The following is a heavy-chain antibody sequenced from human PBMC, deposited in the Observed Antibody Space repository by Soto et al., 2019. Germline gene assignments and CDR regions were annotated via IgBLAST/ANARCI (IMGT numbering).Heavy chain of an antibody. CDR1: GGSISSGDYY. D-gene: IGHD3-16*01. Sequence: PSEPLSLNCTISGGSISSGDYYWSWIRQPPGKGLEWIGYIYYSGSTYYNPSLKSRVTISVDTSKNQFSLKLSSVTAADTAVYYCAREGGESSDGLYYFDSWGQGSLVTVSS. V-gene: IGHV4-30-4*01. J-gene: IGHJ4*02. CDR3: AREGGESSDGLYYFDS. CDR2: IYYSGST.